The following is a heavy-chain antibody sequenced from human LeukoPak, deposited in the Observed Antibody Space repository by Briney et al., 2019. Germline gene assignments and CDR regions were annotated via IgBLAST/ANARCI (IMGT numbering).Heavy chain of an antibody. Sequence: SGGSLRLSCAASGFTFSSYGMNWVRQAPGKGLEWVSSISSSSSYIYYADSVKGRFTISRDNAKNSLYLQMNSLRAEDTAVYYCAREDSDYYGMDVWGQGTTVTVSS. V-gene: IGHV3-21*01. J-gene: IGHJ6*02. D-gene: IGHD3-10*01. CDR3: AREDSDYYGMDV. CDR2: ISSSSSYI. CDR1: GFTFSSYG.